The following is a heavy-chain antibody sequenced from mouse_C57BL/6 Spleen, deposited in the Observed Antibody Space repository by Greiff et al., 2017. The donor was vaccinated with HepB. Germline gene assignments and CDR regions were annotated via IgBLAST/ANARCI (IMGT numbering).Heavy chain of an antibody. CDR3: TTGYDYVSRFDY. CDR1: GFNIKDDY. Sequence: EVKLMESGAELVRPGASVKLSCTASGFNIKDDYMHWVKQRPEQGLEWIGWIDPENGDTEYASKFQGKATITADTSSNTAYLQLSSLTSEDTAVYYCTTGYDYVSRFDYWGQGTTLTVSS. D-gene: IGHD2-4*01. V-gene: IGHV14-4*01. J-gene: IGHJ2*01. CDR2: IDPENGDT.